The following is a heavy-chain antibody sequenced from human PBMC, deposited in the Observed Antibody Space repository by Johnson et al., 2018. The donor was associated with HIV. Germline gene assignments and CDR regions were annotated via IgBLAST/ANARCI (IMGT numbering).Heavy chain of an antibody. CDR1: GFTFSNYA. D-gene: IGHD1-26*01. CDR3: ARSLGVVGAIGKGAFDI. V-gene: IGHV3-30-3*01. CDR2: ISFDESNY. J-gene: IGHJ3*02. Sequence: QVQLVESGGGVVRPGGSLRLSCTASGFTFSNYAMHWVRQAPGKGLEWVAVISFDESNYYYADSVKGRFTLSRDNSKNTLYLQMNSLRAEDTAVYYCARSLGVVGAIGKGAFDIWGQGTMVTVSS.